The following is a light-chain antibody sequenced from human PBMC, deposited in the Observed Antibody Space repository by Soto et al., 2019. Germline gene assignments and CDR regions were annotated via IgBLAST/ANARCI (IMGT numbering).Light chain of an antibody. CDR2: WAS. V-gene: IGKV4-1*01. J-gene: IGKJ2*01. Sequence: EIVMTQSPDSLAVSLGERATINCKSSQSVFYSSNNKNYLAWYQQRPGQPPKLLIYWASTRESGVPDRFSGSGSGTDFTLTITSLQAEAVAVYYCQHYESTPPTFGQGTKLEIK. CDR3: QHYESTPPT. CDR1: QSVFYSSNNKNY.